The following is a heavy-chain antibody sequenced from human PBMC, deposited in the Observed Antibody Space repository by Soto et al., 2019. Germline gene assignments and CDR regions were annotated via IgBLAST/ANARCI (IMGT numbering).Heavy chain of an antibody. Sequence: EVQLLESGGHVVQPGESLRLSCTGSGFSFFSYAMIWVRQAPWKGLEWVSTISGSGGHTYYADYVKGRFVVSRDNDKNTVYLHMSSLTGEDTAVYFCAKIEMGWFAHWGQGTQVTVSS. D-gene: IGHD2-8*01. CDR1: GFSFFSYA. CDR3: AKIEMGWFAH. V-gene: IGHV3-23*01. CDR2: ISGSGGHT. J-gene: IGHJ5*02.